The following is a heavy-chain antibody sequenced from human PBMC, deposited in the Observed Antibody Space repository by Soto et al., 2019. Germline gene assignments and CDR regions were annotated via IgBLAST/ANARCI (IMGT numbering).Heavy chain of an antibody. CDR3: ARDMGSHSQFIFEY. D-gene: IGHD3-10*01. V-gene: IGHV3-30-3*01. CDR2: ISYDGGNE. J-gene: IGHJ4*02. Sequence: QVQLVESGGGVVQPGRSLRLSCAASGFNFDVYAMHWVRQAPGKGLEWVAIISYDGGNEYYADSVKGRFTISRDNSRNKLSLQMNILRAEDTAVYYCARDMGSHSQFIFEYWGQGALVTVSS. CDR1: GFNFDVYA.